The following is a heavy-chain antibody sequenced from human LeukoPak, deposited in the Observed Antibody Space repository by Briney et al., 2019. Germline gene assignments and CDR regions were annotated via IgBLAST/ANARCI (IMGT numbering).Heavy chain of an antibody. Sequence: PSETLSLTCTVSGGSISSSSYYWGWIRQPPGKGLEWIGEINHSGSTNYNPSLKSRVTISVDTSKNQFSLKLSSVTAADTAVYYCARLWFGELSPFDYWGQGTLVTVSS. D-gene: IGHD3-10*01. CDR1: GGSISSSSYY. CDR2: INHSGST. CDR3: ARLWFGELSPFDY. V-gene: IGHV4-39*07. J-gene: IGHJ4*02.